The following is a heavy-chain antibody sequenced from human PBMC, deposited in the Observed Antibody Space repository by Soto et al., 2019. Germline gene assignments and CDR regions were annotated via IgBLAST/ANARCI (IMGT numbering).Heavy chain of an antibody. D-gene: IGHD3-10*02. CDR2: IFYTGST. V-gene: IGHV4-30-4*01. CDR1: GGTISRGDYF. J-gene: IGHJ4*02. Sequence: SETLSLTCGVSGGTISRGDYFWSCIRHPTGKGLEWSGSIFYTGSTYYSPSLKSRASMSMDTSKNLFYLRLRSLTAADTAVYFWDRVKAMLYRHYYVDGWAQGTPVTVS. CDR3: DRVKAMLYRHYYVDG.